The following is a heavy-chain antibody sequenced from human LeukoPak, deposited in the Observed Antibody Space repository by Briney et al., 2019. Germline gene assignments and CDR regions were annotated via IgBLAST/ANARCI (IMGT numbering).Heavy chain of an antibody. CDR2: ITGSSGDI. D-gene: IGHD3-10*01. CDR3: AGVAGHYFDY. V-gene: IGHV3-21*05. CDR1: GFTFRAYS. J-gene: IGHJ4*02. Sequence: GGSLKLSCAASGFTFRAYSLSWVRQAPGKGLEWVSFITGSSGDILYADSVKGRFTVSRDNAKNTLYLQMDSLTAEDTAVYFCAGVAGHYFDYWGQGSLVTVSS.